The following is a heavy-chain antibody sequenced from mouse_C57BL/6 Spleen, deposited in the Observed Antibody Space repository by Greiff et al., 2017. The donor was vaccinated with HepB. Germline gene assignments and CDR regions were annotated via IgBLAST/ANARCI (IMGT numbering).Heavy chain of an antibody. CDR2: IYPGSGST. CDR3: ARSRDGYYVEFAY. CDR1: GYTFTSYW. D-gene: IGHD2-3*01. Sequence: VQLQQSGAELVKPGASVKMSCKASGYTFTSYWITWVKQRPGQGLEWIGDIYPGSGSTNYNEKFTSKATLTVDTSSSTAYMQLSSLTSEDSAVYYCARSRDGYYVEFAYWGQGTLVTVSA. J-gene: IGHJ3*01. V-gene: IGHV1-55*01.